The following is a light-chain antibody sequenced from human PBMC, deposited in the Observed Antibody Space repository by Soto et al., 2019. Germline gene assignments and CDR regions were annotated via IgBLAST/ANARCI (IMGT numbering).Light chain of an antibody. V-gene: IGKV3-20*01. Sequence: EIVMSQSPVTLSVSPGEGATLSCRASQSVNSNLAWYQQKPGQAPRLLIYGASSRATGIPDRFSGSGSGTDFTLTISRLEPEDFAVYYCQQYGSSSRTFGQGTKVDIK. J-gene: IGKJ1*01. CDR3: QQYGSSSRT. CDR1: QSVNSN. CDR2: GAS.